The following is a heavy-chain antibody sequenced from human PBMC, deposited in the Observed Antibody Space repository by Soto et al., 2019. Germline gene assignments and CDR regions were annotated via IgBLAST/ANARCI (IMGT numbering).Heavy chain of an antibody. D-gene: IGHD3-16*01. J-gene: IGHJ6*02. CDR1: GFSLPNTRMG. CDR2: IFSNDEK. Sequence: PTETLPLTWTVLGFSLPNTRMGVSWIRQPPGKALEWLAHIFSNDEKSYSTSLKSRLTISKDTSKSQVVLTMTNMDTVDTATYYCARGWARGDHDHYYRIDFWGQGTTVTVSS. CDR3: ARGWARGDHDHYYRIDF. V-gene: IGHV2-26*01.